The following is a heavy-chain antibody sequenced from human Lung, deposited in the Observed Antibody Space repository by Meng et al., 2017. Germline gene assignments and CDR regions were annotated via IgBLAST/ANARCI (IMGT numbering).Heavy chain of an antibody. CDR2: INHSGST. CDR1: GGSFSAYY. Sequence: QVQLQQWGAGLLEPSETLSLTCVVSGGSFSAYYCSWIRQSPGKGLEWIGEINHSGSTNYNPSLESRATISVDTSQNNLSLKLSSVTAADSAVYYCARGPTTMAHDFDYWGQGTLVTVSS. CDR3: ARGPTTMAHDFDY. V-gene: IGHV4-34*01. J-gene: IGHJ4*02. D-gene: IGHD4-11*01.